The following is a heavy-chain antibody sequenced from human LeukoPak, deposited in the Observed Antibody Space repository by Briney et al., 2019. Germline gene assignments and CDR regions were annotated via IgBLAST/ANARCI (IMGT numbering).Heavy chain of an antibody. V-gene: IGHV4-34*01. CDR1: GGSFSGYY. CDR3: ARVRGYCSGGSCYSVWFDP. D-gene: IGHD2-15*01. Sequence: SETLSLTCAVYGGSFSGYYWSWIRQPPGKGLEWIGEINHSGSTNYNPSLKSRVTISVDTSKNQFSLKLSSVTAADTAVYYCARVRGYCSGGSCYSVWFDPWGQGTLVTVSS. CDR2: INHSGST. J-gene: IGHJ5*02.